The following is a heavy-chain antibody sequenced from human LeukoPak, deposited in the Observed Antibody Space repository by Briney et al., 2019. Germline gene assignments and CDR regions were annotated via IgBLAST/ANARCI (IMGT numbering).Heavy chain of an antibody. CDR2: IWYDGSNK. D-gene: IGHD3-3*01. Sequence: TGGSLRLSCAASGFTFSSYGMHWVRQAPGKGLEWVAVIWYDGSNKYYADSVKGRFTISRDNSKNTLYLQMNSLRAEDTAVYYCARERSYYDFWSGYYMVDYWGQGTLVTVSS. J-gene: IGHJ4*02. V-gene: IGHV3-33*01. CDR3: ARERSYYDFWSGYYMVDY. CDR1: GFTFSSYG.